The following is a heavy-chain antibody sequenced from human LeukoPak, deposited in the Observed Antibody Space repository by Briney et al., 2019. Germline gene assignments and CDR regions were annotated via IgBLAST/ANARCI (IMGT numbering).Heavy chain of an antibody. V-gene: IGHV3-7*01. CDR1: GFTFSSYW. J-gene: IGHJ5*02. CDR2: IKQDGSEK. Sequence: GGSLRLSCAASGFTFSSYWMSWVRQAPGKGLEWVANIKQDGSEKYYVDSVKGRFTISRDNAKNPLYLQMNSLRAEDTAVYYCASDVDIVATTDGGLPWGQGTLVTVSS. CDR3: ASDVDIVATTDGGLP. D-gene: IGHD5-12*01.